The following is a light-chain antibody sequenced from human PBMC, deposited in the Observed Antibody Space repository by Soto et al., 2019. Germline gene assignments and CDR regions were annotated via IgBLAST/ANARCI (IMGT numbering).Light chain of an antibody. J-gene: IGKJ5*01. CDR3: PQSYGNLIT. Sequence: SHESGAPSALSKTGRARVRITGWASQSISRYLNWYQQKSGKPPKLLIYTASTLQSGVPSRFSGSGSGTDFSLTIISLQPEQFATYPCPQSYGNLITFARGTRLEIK. CDR2: TAS. CDR1: QSISRY. V-gene: IGKV1-39*01.